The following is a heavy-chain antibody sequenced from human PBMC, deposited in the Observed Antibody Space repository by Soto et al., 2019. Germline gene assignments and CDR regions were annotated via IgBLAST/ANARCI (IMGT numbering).Heavy chain of an antibody. CDR1: GFTFSSYG. V-gene: IGHV3-30*18. CDR2: ISYDGSNK. CDR3: AKGALGHYYGMDV. J-gene: IGHJ6*02. Sequence: QVQLVESGGGVVQPGRSLRLSCAASGFTFSSYGMHWVRQAPGKGLEWVAVISYDGSNKYYADSVKGRFTISRDNSKNTLYLQMNSLRAEDTAVYYCAKGALGHYYGMDVWGQGTTVTVSS. D-gene: IGHD7-27*01.